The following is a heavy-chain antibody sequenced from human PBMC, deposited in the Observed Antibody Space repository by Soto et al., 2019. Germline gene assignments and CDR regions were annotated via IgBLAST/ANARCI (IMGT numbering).Heavy chain of an antibody. Sequence: GVSLRLSCAASGFTFSDYYMSWIRQAPGKGLEWVSYISSSSSYTNYADSVEGRFTISRDNAKNSLYLQMNSLRAEDTAVYYCGRGPRTVPTSHGMDVGGQGTTVTVSS. V-gene: IGHV3-11*06. J-gene: IGHJ6*02. CDR1: GFTFSDYY. CDR2: ISSSSSYT. CDR3: GRGPRTVPTSHGMDV. D-gene: IGHD4-17*01.